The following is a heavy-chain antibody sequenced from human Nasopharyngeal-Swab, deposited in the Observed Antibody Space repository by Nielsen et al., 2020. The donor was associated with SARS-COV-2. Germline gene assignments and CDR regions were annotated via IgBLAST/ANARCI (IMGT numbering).Heavy chain of an antibody. CDR2: NKSDGSTT. D-gene: IGHD7-27*01. CDR3: ARDLGYNWFDS. CDR1: GFTFSSYW. J-gene: IGHJ5*01. V-gene: IGHV3-74*01. Sequence: GGSLRLSCAASGFTFSSYWMHWVRQAPGKGLVWVSLNKSDGSTTSYADSVKGRFTISRDNAKNTLYLQMNSLRAEDTSVYYCARDLGYNWFDSWGQGTLVTVSS.